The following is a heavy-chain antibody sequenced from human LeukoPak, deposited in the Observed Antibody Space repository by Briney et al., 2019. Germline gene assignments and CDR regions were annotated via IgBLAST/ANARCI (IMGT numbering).Heavy chain of an antibody. CDR1: EFTFSSYA. D-gene: IGHD2-2*01. Sequence: GGSPRLSCAASEFTFSSYAMSWVRQAPGKGLEWVSAISGSGSSTYYADSVKGRFSISRDNSKNTLYLQMNSLRAEDTAVYYRAKAIGGSSTSCPDYWGQGTLVTVSS. J-gene: IGHJ4*02. V-gene: IGHV3-23*01. CDR3: AKAIGGSSTSCPDY. CDR2: ISGSGSST.